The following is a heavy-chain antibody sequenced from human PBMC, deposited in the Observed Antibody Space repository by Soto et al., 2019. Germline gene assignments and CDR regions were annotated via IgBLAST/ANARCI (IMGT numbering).Heavy chain of an antibody. V-gene: IGHV1-2*04. CDR3: ARDGCSSTSCWSYYMGV. CDR2: INPNSGGT. Sequence: ASVKVSCKASGYTFTGYYMHWVRQAPGQGLEWMGWINPNSGGTNYAQKFQGWVTMTRDTSISTAYMELSRLRSDDTAVYYCARDGCSSTSCWSYYMGVWGKGTTVTVSS. CDR1: GYTFTGYY. J-gene: IGHJ6*03. D-gene: IGHD2-2*01.